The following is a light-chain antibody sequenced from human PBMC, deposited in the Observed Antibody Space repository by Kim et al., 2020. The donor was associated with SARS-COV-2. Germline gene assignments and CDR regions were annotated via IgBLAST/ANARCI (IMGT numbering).Light chain of an antibody. CDR2: EDD. CDR3: QAWDSGTLV. V-gene: IGLV3-1*01. Sequence: VSPVQTASFPFSGDELEDKYVCWYQQRPGQVPVLVIYEDDKRPSGIPERFSGSNSGDTATLTISGTQATDEADYYCQAWDSGTLVFGGGTQLTVL. CDR1: ELEDKY. J-gene: IGLJ3*02.